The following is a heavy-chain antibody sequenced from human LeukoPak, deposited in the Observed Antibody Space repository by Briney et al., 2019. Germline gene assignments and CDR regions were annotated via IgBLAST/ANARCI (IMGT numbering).Heavy chain of an antibody. D-gene: IGHD2-15*01. J-gene: IGHJ4*02. CDR1: GGSISSGDYY. CDR2: IYYSGNT. V-gene: IGHV4-30-4*01. CDR3: VRDGVYSGDN. Sequence: SQTLSLTCTVSGGSISSGDYYWSWIRQPPGKGLEWIGYIYYSGNTYYNPTLKSRVTISVDTSNNQFSLKLSSVTAADTAVYYCVRDGVYSGDNWGQGTLVTVSS.